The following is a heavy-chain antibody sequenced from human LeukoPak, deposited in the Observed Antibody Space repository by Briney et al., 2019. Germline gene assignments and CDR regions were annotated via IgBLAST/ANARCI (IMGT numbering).Heavy chain of an antibody. CDR2: ISAYNGNT. J-gene: IGHJ4*02. V-gene: IGHV1-18*01. CDR1: GYTFTSYG. CDR3: AREVSIGGYDLGGFDY. Sequence: EASVKVSCKASGYTFTSYGISWVRQAPGQGLEWMGWISAYNGNTNYAQKLQGRVTMTTDTSTSTAYMELRSLRPDDTAVYYCAREVSIGGYDLGGFDYWGQGTLVTVSS. D-gene: IGHD5-12*01.